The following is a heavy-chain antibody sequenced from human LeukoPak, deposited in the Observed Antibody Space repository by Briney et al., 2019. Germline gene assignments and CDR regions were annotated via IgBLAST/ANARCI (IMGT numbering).Heavy chain of an antibody. CDR1: GFTFRSYW. V-gene: IGHV3-74*01. J-gene: IGHJ4*02. D-gene: IGHD3-10*01. Sequence: GGSLRLSCAASGFTFRSYWMHWVRHAPGKGLVWVSHIHSDGSSTIYADSVQGRFTISRDNAKNTLYLQMNSLSAEDTAVYYCARHNYGYDYWGQGTLVTVSS. CDR3: ARHNYGYDY. CDR2: IHSDGSST.